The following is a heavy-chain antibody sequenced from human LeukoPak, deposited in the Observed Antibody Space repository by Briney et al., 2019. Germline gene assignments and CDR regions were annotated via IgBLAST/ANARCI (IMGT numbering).Heavy chain of an antibody. CDR3: ARTTQTYYDFWSGYYRRASDYYGMDV. Sequence: GGSLRLSCAASGFTVSSNYMSWVRQAPGKGLEWVSVIYSGGSTYYADSVKGRFTISIDNSKNTLYLQMNSLRAEDTAVYYCARTTQTYYDFWSGYYRRASDYYGMDVWGQGATVTVSS. D-gene: IGHD3-3*01. CDR2: IYSGGST. V-gene: IGHV3-53*01. J-gene: IGHJ6*02. CDR1: GFTVSSNY.